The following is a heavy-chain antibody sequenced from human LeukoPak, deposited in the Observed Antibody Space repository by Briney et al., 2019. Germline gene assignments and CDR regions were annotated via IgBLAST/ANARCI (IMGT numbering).Heavy chain of an antibody. D-gene: IGHD4-17*01. Sequence: AGGSLRLSCVASGFTFSSYSMNWVRQAPGKGLEWVSSISRSSSYINYADSLKGRFTISRDNAKNSVYLQMNSLRPEDTGVFYCARDRYGDWVLGFDYWGQGALVTVSS. V-gene: IGHV3-21*01. J-gene: IGHJ4*02. CDR3: ARDRYGDWVLGFDY. CDR2: ISRSSSYI. CDR1: GFTFSSYS.